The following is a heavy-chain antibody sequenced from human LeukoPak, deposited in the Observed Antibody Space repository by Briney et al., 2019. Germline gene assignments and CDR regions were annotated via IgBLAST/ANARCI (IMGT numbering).Heavy chain of an antibody. CDR1: GGSISSYY. J-gene: IGHJ5*02. D-gene: IGHD6-13*01. Sequence: PSETLSLTCTVSGGSISSYYWSWIRQPPGKGLEWIGYIYYSGNTNYNPSLKSRVTISVDTSKNQFSLKLSSVTAADTAVYYCARVAGSSWYGWFDPWGQGTLVTVSS. CDR3: ARVAGSSWYGWFDP. CDR2: IYYSGNT. V-gene: IGHV4-59*01.